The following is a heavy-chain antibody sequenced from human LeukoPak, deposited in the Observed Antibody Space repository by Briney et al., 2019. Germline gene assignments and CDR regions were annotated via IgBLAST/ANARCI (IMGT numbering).Heavy chain of an antibody. V-gene: IGHV4-4*07. CDR3: ASLRYFDWLLDY. D-gene: IGHD3-9*01. J-gene: IGHJ4*02. Sequence: SETLSLTCTVSGGSISSYYWSWIRQAAGKGLEWIGRIYTSGSTNYNPSLKSRVTMSVDTSKNQFSLKLSSVTAADTAVYYCASLRYFDWLLDYWGQGTLVTVSS. CDR2: IYTSGST. CDR1: GGSISSYY.